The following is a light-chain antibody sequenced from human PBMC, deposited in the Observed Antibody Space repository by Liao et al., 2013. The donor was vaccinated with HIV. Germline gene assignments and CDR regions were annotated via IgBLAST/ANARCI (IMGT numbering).Light chain of an antibody. V-gene: IGLV3-1*01. J-gene: IGLJ1*01. CDR3: QVWDRGSAHPTV. CDR1: KLGDKY. CDR2: EDS. Sequence: SYELTQSPSVSVSPGQTVAIMCSGDKLGDKYTCWYQQKPGQSPVLVIYEDSKRPSGIPERFSASNSGNTATLIISGTQALDEADYYCQVWDRGSAHPTVFGPGTKVTVL.